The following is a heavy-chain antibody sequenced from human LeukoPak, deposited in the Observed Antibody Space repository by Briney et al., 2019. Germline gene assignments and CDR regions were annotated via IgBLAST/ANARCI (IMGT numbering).Heavy chain of an antibody. Sequence: GGSLRLSCAASGFTFSTYAMSWLRQTPGKGLEWVSSIRGGGDTTYDADSLKGRFTISRDNSKNTVYLQMNNLRAEDTAIYYCARCRGLLDPFDYWGQGILVTVSS. CDR2: IRGGGDTT. CDR3: ARCRGLLDPFDY. CDR1: GFTFSTYA. D-gene: IGHD3-10*01. J-gene: IGHJ4*02. V-gene: IGHV3-23*01.